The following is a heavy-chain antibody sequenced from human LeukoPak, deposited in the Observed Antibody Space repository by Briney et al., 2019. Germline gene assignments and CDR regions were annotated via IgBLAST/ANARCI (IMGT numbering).Heavy chain of an antibody. D-gene: IGHD3-3*02. Sequence: GGSLRLSCAASGFTFRSYGMSWVRQAPGKGLEWVSAISGSGESTYYADSVKGRFTISRDNAKNTLYLQMNSLRAEDTAVYFCARGKFSTNWTFDLWGRGTRVTVSS. V-gene: IGHV3-23*01. CDR3: ARGKFSTNWTFDL. CDR1: GFTFRSYG. J-gene: IGHJ2*01. CDR2: ISGSGEST.